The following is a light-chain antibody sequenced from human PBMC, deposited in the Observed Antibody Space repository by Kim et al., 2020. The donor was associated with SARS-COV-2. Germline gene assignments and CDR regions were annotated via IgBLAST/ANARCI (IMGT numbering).Light chain of an antibody. J-gene: IGLJ2*01. Sequence: SSELTQDPAVSVALGQTVKITCQGDSLRSYYASWYQQKPVQAPVLVIYGKNNRPSGIPDRFSGSSSGNTASLTITGAQAEDEADYYCNSRDSSGNRVFGGGTQLTVL. CDR1: SLRSYY. CDR3: NSRDSSGNRV. V-gene: IGLV3-19*01. CDR2: GKN.